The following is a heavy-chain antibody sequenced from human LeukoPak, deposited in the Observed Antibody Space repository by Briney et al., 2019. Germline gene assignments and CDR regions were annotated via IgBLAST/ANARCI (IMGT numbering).Heavy chain of an antibody. J-gene: IGHJ4*02. V-gene: IGHV3-23*01. CDR2: ISGSGGST. CDR1: GFTFSGYA. D-gene: IGHD3-10*01. CDR3: AKWVITMVRGVPARYFDY. Sequence: GGSLRLSCAASGFTFSGYAMSWVRQAPGKGLEWVSAISGSGGSTYYADSVKGRFTISRDNSKNTLYLQMNSLRAEDTAVYYCAKWVITMVRGVPARYFDYWGQGTLVTVSS.